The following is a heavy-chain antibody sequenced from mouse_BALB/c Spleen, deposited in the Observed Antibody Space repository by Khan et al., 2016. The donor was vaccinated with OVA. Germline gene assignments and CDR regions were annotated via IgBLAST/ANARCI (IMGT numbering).Heavy chain of an antibody. CDR1: GFTFSSYA. J-gene: IGHJ1*01. D-gene: IGHD1-1*01. CDR2: ISSGDTYT. Sequence: EVQLVESGGGLVKPGGSLKLSCAASGFTFSSYAMSWVRQTPEKRLEWVATISSGDTYTYYPDSVKGRFTISRDNAKNTLYLQMSSLGSEETAMYYCARPPITTVVATSYWFFDDWGAGTTVTVST. V-gene: IGHV5-9-3*01. CDR3: ARPPITTVVATSYWFFDD.